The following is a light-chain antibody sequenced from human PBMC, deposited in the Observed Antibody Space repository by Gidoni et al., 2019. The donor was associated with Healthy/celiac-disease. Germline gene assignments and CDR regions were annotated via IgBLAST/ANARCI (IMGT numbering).Light chain of an antibody. V-gene: IGKV1-39*01. CDR1: QSISSY. J-gene: IGKJ1*01. CDR2: AAS. Sequence: DIQMTQSPSSLSASVGDRVTITCRASQSISSYLNWYQQKPGKAPKLLIYAASSLQSGVPSRFSGSGSGTDFTLTISSLQPEDFATYYWQQSYSTRTCGQXTKVEIK. CDR3: QQSYSTRT.